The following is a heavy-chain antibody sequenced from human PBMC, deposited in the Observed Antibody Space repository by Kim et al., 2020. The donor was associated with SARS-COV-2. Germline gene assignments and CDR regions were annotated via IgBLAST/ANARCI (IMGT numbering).Heavy chain of an antibody. CDR1: GGSISSGGYY. D-gene: IGHD6-19*01. J-gene: IGHJ4*02. Sequence: SETLSLTCTVSGGSISSGGYYWSWIRQHPGKGLEWIGSIYYSGSTYYNPSLKSRVTISVDTSKNQFSLKLSSVTAADTAVYYCARSIAVTYYFDYWGQGTLVTGSS. CDR2: IYYSGST. CDR3: ARSIAVTYYFDY. V-gene: IGHV4-31*03.